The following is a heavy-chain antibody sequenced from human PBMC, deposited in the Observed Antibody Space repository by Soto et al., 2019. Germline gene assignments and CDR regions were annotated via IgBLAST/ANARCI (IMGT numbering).Heavy chain of an antibody. D-gene: IGHD3-10*01. V-gene: IGHV1-2*02. J-gene: IGHJ5*02. CDR1: GYTFVGFY. CDR2: INPLSGGT. CDR3: AKRAAIWRQVPAGSWYDR. Sequence: QVQVVQSGAEVTEPGASVNVSCKTSGYTFVGFYVHWLRQAPGQGLEWMGCINPLSGGTNFAQRFQGRVTMTRDTASNTVYMGLSRLTSDDMPMYYCAKRAAIWRQVPAGSWYDRWGQGTLVTVSS.